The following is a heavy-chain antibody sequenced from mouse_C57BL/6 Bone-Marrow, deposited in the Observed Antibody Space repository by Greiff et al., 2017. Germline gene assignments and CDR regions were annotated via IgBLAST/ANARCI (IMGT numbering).Heavy chain of an antibody. CDR3: ARLECDGSSGDWYFDV. J-gene: IGHJ1*03. D-gene: IGHD1-1*01. V-gene: IGHV1-85*01. CDR1: GYTFTSYD. CDR2: LYPRDGST. Sequence: QVQLQQSGPELVKPGASVKLSCKASGYTFTSYDINWVKQRPGQGLEWIGWLYPRDGSTKYNEKVKGKATLTVATSSSTAYMGLHSLTSEDSAVYFCARLECDGSSGDWYFDVWGTGTTVTVSS.